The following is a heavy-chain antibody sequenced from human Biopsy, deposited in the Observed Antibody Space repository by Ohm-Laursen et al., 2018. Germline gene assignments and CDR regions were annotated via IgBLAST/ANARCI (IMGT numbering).Heavy chain of an antibody. D-gene: IGHD1-14*01. V-gene: IGHV1-8*01. CDR2: INLANGDA. CDR3: ARDTELLSIGLDYNFGMVV. J-gene: IGHJ6*02. Sequence: SVKVSCKASGYTFTTYDINWVRRAPGQGLEWMGWINLANGDASYAQSFQGRVTMTGSRSITTAYMELSSLGSEDTAVYYCARDTELLSIGLDYNFGMVVWGQGTTVTVSS. CDR1: GYTFTTYD.